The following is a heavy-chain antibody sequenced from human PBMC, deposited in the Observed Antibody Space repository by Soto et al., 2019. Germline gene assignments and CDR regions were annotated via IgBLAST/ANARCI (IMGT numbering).Heavy chain of an antibody. J-gene: IGHJ4*02. V-gene: IGHV1-69*05. CDR3: AREDWIVATSGFDY. Sequence: SVKVSCKASGGTFSSYAISWVRQAPGQGLEWMGWIIPNFGKTNYAQKFQGRVTITTAASTSTAYMELGSLRSDDTAVYYCAREDWIVATSGFDYWGQGTLVTVSS. CDR2: IIPNFGKT. CDR1: GGTFSSYA. D-gene: IGHD5-12*01.